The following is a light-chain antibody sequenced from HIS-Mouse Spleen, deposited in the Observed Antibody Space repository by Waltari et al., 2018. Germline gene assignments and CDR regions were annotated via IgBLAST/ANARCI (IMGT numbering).Light chain of an antibody. CDR3: YSTDSSGNHRV. CDR1: ALPQKY. V-gene: IGLV3-10*01. CDR2: EDS. Sequence: SYELTQPPSVSVSPGQTARTTRSGDALPQKYAYWYQQKSGQAPVLVIYEDSKRPSGIPERFSGSSSGTMATLTISGAQVEDEADYYCYSTDSSGNHRVFGGGTKLTVL. J-gene: IGLJ2*01.